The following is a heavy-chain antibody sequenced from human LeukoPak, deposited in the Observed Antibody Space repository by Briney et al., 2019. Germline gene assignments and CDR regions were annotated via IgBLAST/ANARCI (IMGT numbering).Heavy chain of an antibody. V-gene: IGHV4-4*07. CDR1: GVSISSYY. CDR2: IYSSGNT. Sequence: SETLSLTCTVSGVSISSYYWTWIRQPAGKGLEWIGRIYSSGNTNYNPSLESRVTMSIDTSKNQFSLKLSSVTAADTAVYYCARERGNLRGDAFDIWGQGTMVTVSS. J-gene: IGHJ3*02. D-gene: IGHD1-26*01. CDR3: ARERGNLRGDAFDI.